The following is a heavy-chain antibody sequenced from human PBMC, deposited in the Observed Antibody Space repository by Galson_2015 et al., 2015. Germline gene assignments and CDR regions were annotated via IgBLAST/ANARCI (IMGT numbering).Heavy chain of an antibody. CDR1: GDSVSSSHTS. D-gene: IGHD3-16*01. CDR3: AKDPGGAGWFDP. Sequence: CAISGDSVSSSHTSWNWIRQSPSRGLEWLGRTSYRSKWENEYALAVKSRINISPDTSKNQFSLKLSSVTAADTAVYYCAKDPGGAGWFDPWGQGTLVTVSS. J-gene: IGHJ5*02. CDR2: TSYRSKWEN. V-gene: IGHV6-1*01.